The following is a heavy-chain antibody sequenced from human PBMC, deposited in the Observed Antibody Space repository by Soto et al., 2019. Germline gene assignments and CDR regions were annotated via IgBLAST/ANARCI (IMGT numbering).Heavy chain of an antibody. J-gene: IGHJ5*02. V-gene: IGHV4-31*03. CDR1: GGSISSGGYY. CDR2: IYYSGST. D-gene: IGHD3-22*01. CDR3: ARARDYYDSSGYLHP. Sequence: QVQLQESGPGLVKPSQTLSLTCTVSGGSISSGGYYWSWIRQHPGKGLEWIGYIYYSGSTYYNPSLKSRVTISVDTSKNQCSLKLRSVTAADTAVYYCARARDYYDSSGYLHPWGQGTLVTVSS.